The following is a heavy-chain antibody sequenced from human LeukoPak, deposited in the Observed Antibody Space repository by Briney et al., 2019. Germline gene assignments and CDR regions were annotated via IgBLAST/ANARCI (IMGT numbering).Heavy chain of an antibody. CDR3: ARTHYDSSGYCCFDY. V-gene: IGHV6-1*01. J-gene: IGHJ4*02. D-gene: IGHD3-22*01. CDR1: GDSVSSNSAA. Sequence: SQTLSLTCAISGDSVSSNSAAWNWIRQSPSRGLEWLGRTYYRSKWYNEYAVSVKSRITINPDTSKSQFSLQLSSVTPEDTAVYYCARTHYDSSGYCCFDYWGQGTLVTVSS. CDR2: TYYRSKWYN.